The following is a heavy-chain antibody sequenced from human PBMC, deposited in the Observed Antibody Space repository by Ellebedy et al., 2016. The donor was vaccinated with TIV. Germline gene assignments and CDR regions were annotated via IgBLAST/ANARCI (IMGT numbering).Heavy chain of an antibody. J-gene: IGHJ4*02. CDR2: IYPGDSDT. CDR1: GGTFSSYG. D-gene: IGHD1-26*01. Sequence: ASVKVSCKASGGTFSSYGISWVRQMPGKGLEWMGIIYPGDSDTRYSPSFQGQVTISADKSISTAYLQWSSLKASDTAMYYCARQRRATGSWGWDYWGQGTLVTVSS. V-gene: IGHV5-51*01. CDR3: ARQRRATGSWGWDY.